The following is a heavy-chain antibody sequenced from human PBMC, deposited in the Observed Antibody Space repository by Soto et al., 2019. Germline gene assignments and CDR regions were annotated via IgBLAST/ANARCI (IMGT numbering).Heavy chain of an antibody. V-gene: IGHV4-34*01. D-gene: IGHD5-18*01. CDR3: ARLPPRLGYSYGFHYYYYGMDV. CDR1: GGSFSGYY. Sequence: SSETLSLTCAVYGGSFSGYYWSWIRQPPGKGLEWIGEINHSGSTNYNPSLKSRVTISVDTSKNQFSLKLSSVTAADTAVYYCARLPPRLGYSYGFHYYYYGMDVWGQGTTVTVSS. J-gene: IGHJ6*02. CDR2: INHSGST.